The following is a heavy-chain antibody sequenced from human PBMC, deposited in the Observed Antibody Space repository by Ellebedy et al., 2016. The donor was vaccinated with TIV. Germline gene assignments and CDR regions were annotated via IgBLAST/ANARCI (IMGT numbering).Heavy chain of an antibody. V-gene: IGHV3-74*01. Sequence: GESLKISCAASGFTFSSYWMHWVRQAPGKGLVWVSRINSDGSSTNYADSVKGRFTISRDNAKNTLYLQMNSLRAEETAVYYCAREFSESRYFDYWGQGTLVTVSS. D-gene: IGHD1-26*01. J-gene: IGHJ4*02. CDR2: INSDGSST. CDR1: GFTFSSYW. CDR3: AREFSESRYFDY.